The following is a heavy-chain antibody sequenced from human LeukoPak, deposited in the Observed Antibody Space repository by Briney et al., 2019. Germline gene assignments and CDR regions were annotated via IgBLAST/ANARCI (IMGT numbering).Heavy chain of an antibody. J-gene: IGHJ4*02. CDR3: ARRGVGSTTSCYSY. CDR2: INHSGST. D-gene: IGHD2-2*01. V-gene: IGHV4-34*01. Sequence: PSETLSLTCAVYGGSLSGYYWSWIRQPPGKGLEWIGEINHSGSTNYNPSLKSRVTISVDTSKNQFSLKLSSVTAADTDVYYCARRGVGSTTSCYSYWGQGTLVTVSS. CDR1: GGSLSGYY.